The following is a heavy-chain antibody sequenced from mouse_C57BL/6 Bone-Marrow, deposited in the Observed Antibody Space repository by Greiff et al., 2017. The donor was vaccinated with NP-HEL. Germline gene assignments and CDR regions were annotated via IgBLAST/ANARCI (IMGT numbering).Heavy chain of an antibody. D-gene: IGHD1-1*01. CDR1: GFTFNTYA. CDR2: IRSKSSNYAT. V-gene: IGHV10-3*01. CDR3: VRDLLREDWFAY. Sequence: DAGGGLVQPKGSLKLSCAASGFTFNTYAMHWVRQAPGKGLEWVARIRSKSSNYATYYSDSVKDRFTISRDESQSMLYLQMNKLKAEDTAMYDSVRDLLREDWFAYWGQGTLVTVSA. J-gene: IGHJ3*01.